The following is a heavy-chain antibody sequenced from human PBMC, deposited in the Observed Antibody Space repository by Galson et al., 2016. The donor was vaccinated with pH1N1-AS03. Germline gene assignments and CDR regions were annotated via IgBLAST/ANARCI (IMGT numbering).Heavy chain of an antibody. Sequence: SLRLSCAASGFTFSDYARHWVRQAPGKGLEWVAVTSYNGRNKYYTDSVQGRFSISRDNSKNTLHLQMISLRDEDTAVYFCARSPSSAWHNFDYWGQGALVVVST. CDR3: ARSPSSAWHNFDY. J-gene: IGHJ4*02. CDR1: GFTFSDYA. D-gene: IGHD6-19*01. CDR2: TSYNGRNK. V-gene: IGHV3-30-3*01.